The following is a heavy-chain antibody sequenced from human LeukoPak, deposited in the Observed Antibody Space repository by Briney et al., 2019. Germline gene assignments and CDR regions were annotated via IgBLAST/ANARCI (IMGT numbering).Heavy chain of an antibody. CDR2: IIPISGIA. Sequence: ASVKVSCKASGGTFSSYAISWVRQAPGQGLEWMGRIIPISGIANYAQKFQGRVTITADKSTSTAYMELSSLRSEDTAVYYCASRQYYYDAVGFDPWGQGILVTVSS. J-gene: IGHJ5*02. CDR1: GGTFSSYA. V-gene: IGHV1-69*04. D-gene: IGHD3-22*01. CDR3: ASRQYYYDAVGFDP.